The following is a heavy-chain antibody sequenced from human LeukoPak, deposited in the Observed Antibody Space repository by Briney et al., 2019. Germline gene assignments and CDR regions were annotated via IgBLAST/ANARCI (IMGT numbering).Heavy chain of an antibody. CDR3: ARAGRKYAFDY. V-gene: IGHV1-8*01. CDR1: GYSFTSHD. CDR2: MNPNSGNT. J-gene: IGHJ4*02. Sequence: GASVKVSCKASGYSFTSHDINWVRQATGQGLEWMGWMNPNSGNTGYAQKFQGRVTMTTDTSMKTAYIELSSLRSEDKAVYYCARAGRKYAFDYWGQGTLVTVSS.